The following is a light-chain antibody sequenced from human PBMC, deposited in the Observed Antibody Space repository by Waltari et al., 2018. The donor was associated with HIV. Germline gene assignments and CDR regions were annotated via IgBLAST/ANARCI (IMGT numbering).Light chain of an antibody. CDR3: CSYAGSSTYV. V-gene: IGLV2-23*02. CDR2: DVS. J-gene: IGLJ1*01. Sequence: QSALTQPASVSGSPGQSTTISCTGTSSDVGGYHFVSWYQQHPGKAPKLMIYDVSKRPSGVSNRFSGSKSGNTASLTISGLQAEDEADYYCCSYAGSSTYVFGTGTKVTVL. CDR1: SSDVGGYHF.